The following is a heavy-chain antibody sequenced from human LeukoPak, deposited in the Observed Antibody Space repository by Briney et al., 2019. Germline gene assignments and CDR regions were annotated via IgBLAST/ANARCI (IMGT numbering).Heavy chain of an antibody. V-gene: IGHV3-30*02. D-gene: IGHD2-2*01. J-gene: IGHJ4*02. CDR1: GFTFSSYG. Sequence: GGSLRLSCAASGFTFSSYGMHWVRQAPGKGLEWVAFIRYDGSNKYYADSVKGRFTISRDNSKNTLYLQMNGLRAEDTAVYYCAKDRVVPAANYFDYWGQGTLVTVSS. CDR3: AKDRVVPAANYFDY. CDR2: IRYDGSNK.